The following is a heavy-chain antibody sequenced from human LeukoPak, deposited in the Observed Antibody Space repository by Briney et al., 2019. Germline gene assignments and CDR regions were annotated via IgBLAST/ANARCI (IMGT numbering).Heavy chain of an antibody. CDR3: AKEYTFPYSRIDY. CDR1: GFTFSSYG. CDR2: ISGSGGST. J-gene: IGHJ4*02. Sequence: PGGSLRLSCAASGFTFSSYGMSGVRQAPGEGREWVSSISGSGGSTYYEDSVKGRFTISRDNSKHTLYLQMNSLRAEDTAVYYCAKEYTFPYSRIDYWGQGTLVTVSS. V-gene: IGHV3-23*01. D-gene: IGHD2-2*02.